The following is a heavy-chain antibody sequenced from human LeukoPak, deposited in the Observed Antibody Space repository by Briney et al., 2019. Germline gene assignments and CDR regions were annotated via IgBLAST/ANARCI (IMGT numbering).Heavy chain of an antibody. CDR1: GGSFSGYY. V-gene: IGHV4-34*01. J-gene: IGHJ5*02. D-gene: IGHD3-22*01. CDR3: ARGYYYDSSGLSGWFDP. CDR2: INHSGST. Sequence: SETLSLTCAVYGGSFSGYYWSWIRQPPGKGLEWIGEINHSGSTNYSPSLKSRVTISVDTSKNQFSLKLSSVTAADTAVYYCARGYYYDSSGLSGWFDPWGQGTLVTVSS.